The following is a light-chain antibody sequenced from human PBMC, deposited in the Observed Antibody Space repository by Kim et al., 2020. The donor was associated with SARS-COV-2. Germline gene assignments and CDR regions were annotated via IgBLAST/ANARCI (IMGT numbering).Light chain of an antibody. CDR1: NTNIGGNT. V-gene: IGLV1-44*01. J-gene: IGLJ1*01. CDR3: VAWDDSLDAYV. Sequence: GQRGTISGSGSNTNIGGNTVSWYQQLPETAPRLLMYSNDQRPSGVPDRVSGSKSGTSASLAISGLQSEDEADYYCVAWDDSLDAYVFGSGTKVTVL. CDR2: SND.